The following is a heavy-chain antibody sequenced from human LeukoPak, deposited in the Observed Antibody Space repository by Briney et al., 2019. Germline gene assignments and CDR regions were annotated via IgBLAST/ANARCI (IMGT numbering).Heavy chain of an antibody. D-gene: IGHD3-22*01. V-gene: IGHV4-61*02. CDR3: ARDRNYYDSSGYYTDAFDI. CDR1: GGSISSGSYY. J-gene: IGHJ3*02. Sequence: PSETLSLTCTVSGGSISSGSYYWSWIRQPAEKGLEWIGRIYTSGSTNYNPSLKSRVTISVDTSKNQFSLKLSSVTAADTAVYYCARDRNYYDSSGYYTDAFDIWGQGTMVTVSS. CDR2: IYTSGST.